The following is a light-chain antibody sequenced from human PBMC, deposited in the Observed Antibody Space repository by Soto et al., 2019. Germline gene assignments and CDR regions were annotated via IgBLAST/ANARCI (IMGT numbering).Light chain of an antibody. CDR2: DNN. CDR3: GTWERSLSAVV. J-gene: IGLJ2*01. Sequence: QSVLTQPPSVSAAPGQKVTISCSGSSSNIGNNYVSWYQQLPGTAPKLLIYDNNKRPSGIPDRFSGSKSGTSATLGITGLRTGDEADYYCGTWERSLSAVVFGGGTKLTVL. CDR1: SSNIGNNY. V-gene: IGLV1-51*01.